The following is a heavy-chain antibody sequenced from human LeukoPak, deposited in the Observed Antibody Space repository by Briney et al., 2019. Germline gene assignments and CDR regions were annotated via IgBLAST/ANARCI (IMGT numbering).Heavy chain of an antibody. D-gene: IGHD3-10*01. CDR2: IKQDGSEK. CDR3: AKSGGGTTKNKYYFDY. CDR1: GFTFSSYW. V-gene: IGHV3-7*03. Sequence: PGGSLRLSCAASGFTFSSYWMSWVRQAPGKGLEWVANIKQDGSEKYYVDSVKDRFTISRDSSKNTIYLQMNSLRAEDTAVFYCAKSGGGTTKNKYYFDYWGQGTLVTVSS. J-gene: IGHJ4*02.